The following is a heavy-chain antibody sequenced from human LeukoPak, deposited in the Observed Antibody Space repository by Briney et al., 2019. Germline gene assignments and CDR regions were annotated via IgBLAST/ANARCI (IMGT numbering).Heavy chain of an antibody. V-gene: IGHV3-74*01. Sequence: GGSLRLSCAASGFTFSSHWMHWVRQAPGKGLVWVSRIHDDGTTTNYADSVKGRFIISRDNSKNTLYLQMNSLRAEDTAVYFCARDRFGSSPHFYQYGMDVWGQGTTVTVS. CDR1: GFTFSSHW. CDR2: IHDDGTTT. J-gene: IGHJ6*02. CDR3: ARDRFGSSPHFYQYGMDV. D-gene: IGHD6-6*01.